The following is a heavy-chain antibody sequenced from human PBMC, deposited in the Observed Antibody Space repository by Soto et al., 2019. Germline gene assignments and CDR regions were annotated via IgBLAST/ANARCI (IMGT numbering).Heavy chain of an antibody. CDR1: GFTFSSYA. CDR3: ARDSGYDFFYYYYGMDV. V-gene: IGHV3-30-3*01. CDR2: ISYDGSNK. D-gene: IGHD5-12*01. J-gene: IGHJ6*02. Sequence: GGSLRLSCAASGFTFSSYAMHWVRQAPGKGLEWMAVISYDGSNKYYADSVKGRFTISRDNSKNTLYLQMNSLRAEDTAVYYCARDSGYDFFYYYYGMDVWGQGTTVTVSS.